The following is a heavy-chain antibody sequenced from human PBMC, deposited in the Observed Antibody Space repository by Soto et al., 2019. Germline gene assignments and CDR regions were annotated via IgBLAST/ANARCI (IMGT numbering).Heavy chain of an antibody. CDR3: ARVSLRSRRPGYYSTGMDV. Sequence: ASVKVSCKASGYTFTSYGIRWVRQAPGQGLEWMGWISAYNGNTNYAQKLQGRVTMTTDTSTSTAYMELSSQRSDDTAVYYCARVSLRSRRPGYYSTGMDVWGQGTTVAVSP. CDR1: GYTFTSYG. CDR2: ISAYNGNT. J-gene: IGHJ6*01. D-gene: IGHD3-22*01. V-gene: IGHV1-18*04.